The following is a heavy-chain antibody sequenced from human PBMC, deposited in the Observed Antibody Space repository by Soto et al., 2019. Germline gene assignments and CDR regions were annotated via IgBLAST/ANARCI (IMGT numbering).Heavy chain of an antibody. V-gene: IGHV1-24*01. J-gene: IGHJ6*02. CDR1: GYTLTELS. CDR2: FDPEDGET. CDR3: ASEAIAAAAVYGMDV. Sequence: ASVKVSCKVSGYTLTELSMHWVRQAPGKGLEWMGGFDPEDGETIYAQKFQGRVTITRDTSASTAYMELSSLRSEDTAVYYCASEAIAAAAVYGMDVWGQGTTVTSP. D-gene: IGHD6-13*01.